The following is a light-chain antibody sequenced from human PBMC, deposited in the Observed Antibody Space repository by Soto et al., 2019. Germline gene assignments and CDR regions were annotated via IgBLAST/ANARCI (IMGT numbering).Light chain of an antibody. J-gene: IGKJ4*01. Sequence: EIVLTQSPGTLSFSPGERATLSCRASQSVSSNYLAWYQQKPGQPPRLLIYGASNRATGIPDRFSGSGSGTDFTLSISRLEPEDFAVYYCQQYVTSPLTFGGGTKVEIK. CDR1: QSVSSNY. V-gene: IGKV3-20*01. CDR2: GAS. CDR3: QQYVTSPLT.